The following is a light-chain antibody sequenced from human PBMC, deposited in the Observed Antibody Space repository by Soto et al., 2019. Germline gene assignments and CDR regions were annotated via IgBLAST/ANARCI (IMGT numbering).Light chain of an antibody. J-gene: IGLJ1*01. V-gene: IGLV7-46*01. CDR2: DTY. CDR3: LLYSGGYV. Sequence: QVVVTQEPSLTVSPGGTVTLTCGSSTGAVATGHYAYWVHQKPGQAPRPLIYDTYNRFSWTPARFSGSLLGGKAALTLSGAQPEDEADYYCLLYSGGYVFGPGTKVTVL. CDR1: TGAVATGHY.